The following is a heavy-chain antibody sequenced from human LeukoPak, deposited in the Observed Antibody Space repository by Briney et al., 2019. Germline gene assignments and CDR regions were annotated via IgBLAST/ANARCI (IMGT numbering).Heavy chain of an antibody. CDR2: IVVDSGNT. Sequence: SVNVSCKASGFTFTSSAVQWVRQAHGQRLEWIGWIVVDSGNTNYAQKFQERVTITRDMSTSTAYMELSSLRSEDTAVYYCAALGGFGDLNLYYYYGLDVWGQGTTVTVSS. J-gene: IGHJ6*02. CDR3: AALGGFGDLNLYYYYGLDV. V-gene: IGHV1-58*01. D-gene: IGHD3-10*01. CDR1: GFTFTSSA.